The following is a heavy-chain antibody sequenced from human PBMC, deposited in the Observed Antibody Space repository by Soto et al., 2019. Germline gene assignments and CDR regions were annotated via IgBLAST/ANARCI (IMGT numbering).Heavy chain of an antibody. D-gene: IGHD6-19*01. Sequence: QVHLVASGGGVVQPEGSLRLSCVVSGFIFSDFGMHWVRQSPGEGLAWVASISKDGSDTYYAESVKGRFTISRDDSKSTVFLQMNTLKVDDTAAYFCASPREGQWLVFDHWGQRTLVTVSA. V-gene: IGHV3-30*03. CDR2: ISKDGSDT. CDR3: ASPREGQWLVFDH. J-gene: IGHJ4*02. CDR1: GFIFSDFG.